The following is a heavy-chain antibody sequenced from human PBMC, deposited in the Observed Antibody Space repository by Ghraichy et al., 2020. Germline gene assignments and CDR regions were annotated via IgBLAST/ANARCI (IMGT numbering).Heavy chain of an antibody. Sequence: SETLSLTCTVSGGSISSYYWSWIRQPPGKGLEWIGHIYYRGSTSYNPSLKSRVTISVDTSKNQFSLQLTSVTAADTAVYYCARVGIAAAGPYYYYYMDVWGTGTTVTVSS. D-gene: IGHD6-13*01. CDR2: IYYRGST. CDR3: ARVGIAAAGPYYYYYMDV. V-gene: IGHV4-59*01. CDR1: GGSISSYY. J-gene: IGHJ6*03.